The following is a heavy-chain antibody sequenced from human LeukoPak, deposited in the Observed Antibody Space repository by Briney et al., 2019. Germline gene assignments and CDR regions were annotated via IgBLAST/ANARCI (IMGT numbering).Heavy chain of an antibody. CDR2: INSVGSST. CDR1: GFTFSDYW. V-gene: IGHV3-74*03. D-gene: IGHD3-9*01. CDR3: ARDFDRYYFDS. J-gene: IGHJ4*02. Sequence: GGSLRLSCAASGFTFSDYWMHWVRQAPGKGLVWVSRINSVGSSTTYADSVKGRFTISRDNAKSTLYLQMNSLRAEDTAVYYCARDFDRYYFDSWGQGTLVTVSS.